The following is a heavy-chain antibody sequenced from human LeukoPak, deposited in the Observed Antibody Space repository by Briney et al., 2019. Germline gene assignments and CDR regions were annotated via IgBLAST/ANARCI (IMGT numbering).Heavy chain of an antibody. CDR1: GFTFSSYT. J-gene: IGHJ4*02. CDR2: ITTGGPNT. D-gene: IGHD7-27*01. CDR3: AKDGGLWVSAHWGDS. V-gene: IGHV3-23*01. Sequence: PGGSLRLSYTASGFTFSSYTMSWVRQAPRKGLKWVSTITTGGPNTYYADSVKGRFTVSRDDSKNTLYLQMNSLRAEDTAVYYCAKDGGLWVSAHWGDSWGRGTLVTVSS.